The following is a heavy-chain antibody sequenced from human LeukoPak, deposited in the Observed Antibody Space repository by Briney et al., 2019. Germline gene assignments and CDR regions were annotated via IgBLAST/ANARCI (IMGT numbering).Heavy chain of an antibody. D-gene: IGHD1-26*01. Sequence: PGGSLRLSCAASGFTFSSYSMNWVRQAPGKGLEWVSYISSSSSTIYYADSVKGRFTISRDNSKNTLYLQMNSLRAEDTAVYYCAREFLGFDYWGQGTLVTVSS. CDR2: ISSSSSTI. J-gene: IGHJ4*02. V-gene: IGHV3-48*01. CDR1: GFTFSSYS. CDR3: AREFLGFDY.